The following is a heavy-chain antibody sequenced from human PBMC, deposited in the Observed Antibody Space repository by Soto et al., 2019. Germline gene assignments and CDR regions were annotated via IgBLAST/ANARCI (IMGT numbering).Heavy chain of an antibody. D-gene: IGHD2-2*01. CDR3: ASSPRGYCSSTSCRELGNYYGMDV. V-gene: IGHV5-10-1*01. J-gene: IGHJ6*02. CDR1: GYSFTSYW. Sequence: GESLKISCKGAGYSFTSYWISWVRQMPGKGLEWMGRIDPSDSYTNYSPSFQGHVTISADKSISTAYLQWSSLKASDTAMYYCASSPRGYCSSTSCRELGNYYGMDVWGQGTTVTVSS. CDR2: IDPSDSYT.